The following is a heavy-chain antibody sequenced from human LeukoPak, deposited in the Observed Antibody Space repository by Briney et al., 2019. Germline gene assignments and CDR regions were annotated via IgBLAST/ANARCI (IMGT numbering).Heavy chain of an antibody. Sequence: GGSLRLSCAASGFTFSSYSMNWVRQAPGKGLEWVSYISSSSSTIYYADSVKGRFTISRDNAKNSLHLQMNSLRAEDTAVYYCASPPGETTVTRGGDYWGQGTLVTVSS. CDR2: ISSSSSTI. D-gene: IGHD4-17*01. CDR1: GFTFSSYS. V-gene: IGHV3-48*01. CDR3: ASPPGETTVTRGGDY. J-gene: IGHJ4*02.